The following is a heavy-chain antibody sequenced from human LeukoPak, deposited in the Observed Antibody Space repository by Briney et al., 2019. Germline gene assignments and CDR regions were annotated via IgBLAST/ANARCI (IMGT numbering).Heavy chain of an antibody. Sequence: SETLSLTCTVSGGSISSYYWSWIRQSPGKGRKCIGYIYYSGSTTYNPSLKSRVTISVDTSKNQFSLKLNSVTAADTAVYYCARRGYSNGSFDSWGQGTLVTVSS. CDR2: IYYSGST. CDR3: ARRGYSNGSFDS. J-gene: IGHJ4*02. D-gene: IGHD6-19*01. CDR1: GGSISSYY. V-gene: IGHV4-59*08.